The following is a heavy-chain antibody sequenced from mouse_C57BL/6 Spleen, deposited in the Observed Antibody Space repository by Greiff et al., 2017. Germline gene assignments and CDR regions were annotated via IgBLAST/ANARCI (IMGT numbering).Heavy chain of an antibody. CDR3: TPRGYPWCAY. CDR2: IDPENGDT. V-gene: IGHV14-4*01. D-gene: IGHD2-14*01. Sequence: VQLKQSGAELVRPGASVKLSCTASGFNIKDDYMHWVKQRPEQGLAWIGWIDPENGDTEYASKFQGKATITANTSSNTAYLQLSSLTSEDTAVYYCTPRGYPWCAYWGQGTLVTVSA. CDR1: GFNIKDDY. J-gene: IGHJ3*01.